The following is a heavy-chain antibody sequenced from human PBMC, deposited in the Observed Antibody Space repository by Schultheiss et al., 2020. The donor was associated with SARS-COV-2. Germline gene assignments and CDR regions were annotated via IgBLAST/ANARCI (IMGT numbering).Heavy chain of an antibody. CDR2: IYTSGST. V-gene: IGHV4-4*07. J-gene: IGHJ5*02. CDR1: GGSISSYY. Sequence: ETLSLTCTVSGGSISSYYWSWIRQPAGKGLEWIGRIYTSGSTNYNPSLKSRVTMSVDTSKNQFSLKLSSVTAADTAVYYCARVSYDILTGYYGWFDPWGQGTLVTVSS. D-gene: IGHD3-9*01. CDR3: ARVSYDILTGYYGWFDP.